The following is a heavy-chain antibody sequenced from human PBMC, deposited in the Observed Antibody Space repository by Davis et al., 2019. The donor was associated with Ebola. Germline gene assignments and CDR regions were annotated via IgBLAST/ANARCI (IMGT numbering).Heavy chain of an antibody. D-gene: IGHD3-9*01. CDR1: GGSFSGYY. Sequence: SETLSLTCAVYGGSFSGYYWRWIRQPPGKGLEWIGEINHSGSTNYNPSLKSRVTISVDTSKNQFSLKLSSVTAADTAVYYCARAKGPNYDILTGYYNAYYFDYWGQGTLVTVSS. CDR2: INHSGST. J-gene: IGHJ4*02. CDR3: ARAKGPNYDILTGYYNAYYFDY. V-gene: IGHV4-34*01.